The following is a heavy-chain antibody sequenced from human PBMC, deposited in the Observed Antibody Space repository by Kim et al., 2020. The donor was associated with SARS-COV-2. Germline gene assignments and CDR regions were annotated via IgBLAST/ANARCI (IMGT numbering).Heavy chain of an antibody. D-gene: IGHD2-21*01. Sequence: LKCRVTFSVATSKNQFSLKLSSVTAADTAVYYCARVKGEGYYYYYGMDVWGQGTTVTVSS. J-gene: IGHJ6*02. V-gene: IGHV4-31*02. CDR3: ARVKGEGYYYYYGMDV.